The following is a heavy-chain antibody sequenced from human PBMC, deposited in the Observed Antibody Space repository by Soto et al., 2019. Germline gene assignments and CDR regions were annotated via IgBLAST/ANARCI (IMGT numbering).Heavy chain of an antibody. CDR2: INPSGGST. V-gene: IGHV1-46*01. D-gene: IGHD3-22*01. CDR1: GYTFTSYY. CDR3: ARAMGNYYDSSGYYSDAFDI. Sequence: ASVKVSCKASGYTFTSYYMHWVRQAPGQGLEWMGIINPSGGSTSYAQKFQGRVTMTRDTSTSTVYMELSSLRSEDTAVYYCARAMGNYYDSSGYYSDAFDIWGQGTMVTV. J-gene: IGHJ3*02.